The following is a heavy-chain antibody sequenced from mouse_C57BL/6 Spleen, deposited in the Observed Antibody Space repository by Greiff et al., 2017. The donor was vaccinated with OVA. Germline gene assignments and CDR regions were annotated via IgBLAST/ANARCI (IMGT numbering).Heavy chain of an antibody. CDR1: GYTFTSYW. D-gene: IGHD2-4*01. CDR3: AREHDYEAWFAY. V-gene: IGHV1-64*01. J-gene: IGHJ3*01. CDR2: IHPNSGST. Sequence: QVQLQQPGAELVKPGASVKLSCKASGYTFTSYWMHWLKQRPGQGLEWIGMIHPNSGSTNYNEKFKSKATLTVDKSSSTAYMQLSSLTSEDSAVYYCAREHDYEAWFAYWGQGTLVTVSA.